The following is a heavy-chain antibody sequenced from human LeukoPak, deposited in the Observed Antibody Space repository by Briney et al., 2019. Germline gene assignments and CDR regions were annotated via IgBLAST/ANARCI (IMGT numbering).Heavy chain of an antibody. V-gene: IGHV1-2*02. Sequence: ASVKVSCKASGYTFTGYDMHWVRQGPGQGLEWMGWINPNSGGTNYAQKFQGRVTMTRDTSISTSYMELSRLRSDDTAVYYCARFGVEDSSGWHDAFDIWGQGTMVTVSS. CDR3: ARFGVEDSSGWHDAFDI. CDR1: GYTFTGYD. D-gene: IGHD3-22*01. CDR2: INPNSGGT. J-gene: IGHJ3*02.